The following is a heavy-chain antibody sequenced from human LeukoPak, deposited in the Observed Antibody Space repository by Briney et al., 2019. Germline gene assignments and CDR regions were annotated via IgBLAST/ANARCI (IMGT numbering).Heavy chain of an antibody. CDR2: IKQDGNEK. J-gene: IGHJ4*02. Sequence: PGGSLRLSCAASGFTFVNHWMSWVRQAPGKGLEWVANIKQDGNEKYYVDSVKGRFTISRDNVKDSLLLQMNSLRAEDTAVYYCARGSIPAAGTPDYWGQGTLVSVSS. D-gene: IGHD6-13*01. CDR1: GFTFVNHW. V-gene: IGHV3-7*04. CDR3: ARGSIPAAGTPDY.